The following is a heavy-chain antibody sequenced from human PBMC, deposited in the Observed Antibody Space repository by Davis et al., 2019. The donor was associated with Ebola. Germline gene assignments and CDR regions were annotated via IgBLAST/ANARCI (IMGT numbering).Heavy chain of an antibody. CDR2: IYYSGST. V-gene: IGHV4-31*03. D-gene: IGHD1-1*01. Sequence: SETLSLTCTVSGGSISSGGFYWSWIRQHPGQGLEWIGYIYYSGSTYSNPSLKSRVTISVDTSKTQFPLKLSSVTAAYTAVYYCARDRAWNRNWFDPWGQGTLVTVSS. J-gene: IGHJ5*02. CDR1: GGSISSGGFY. CDR3: ARDRAWNRNWFDP.